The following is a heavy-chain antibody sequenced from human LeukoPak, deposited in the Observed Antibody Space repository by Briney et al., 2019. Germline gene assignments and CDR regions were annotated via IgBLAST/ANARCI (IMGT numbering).Heavy chain of an antibody. CDR3: ARLKDDVTKFDY. V-gene: IGHV3-7*01. CDR1: GFTFSSYW. Sequence: PAGSLRLSCTASGFTFSSYWMSWIRQAPGKWLEWVANINKDGSQKRYVDSVQGRFNISRDNTKNSMFLQMNSLRAEDTAVYYCARLKDDVTKFDYWGQGTLVTVSS. CDR2: INKDGSQK. D-gene: IGHD2-8*01. J-gene: IGHJ4*02.